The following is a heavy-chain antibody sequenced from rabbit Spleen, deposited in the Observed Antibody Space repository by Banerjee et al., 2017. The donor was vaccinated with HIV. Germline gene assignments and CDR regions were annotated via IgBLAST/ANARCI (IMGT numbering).Heavy chain of an antibody. J-gene: IGHJ4*01. CDR2: IYTNDGNT. Sequence: QEQLEESGGGLVKPEGSLTLTCKASGFSFSDRDVMCWVRQAPGKGLEWIGCIYTNDGNTYYASWAKGRFTISKTSSTTVTLQMTSLTAADTATYFCARETSSGWGVVSYYFNLWGQGTLVTVS. CDR3: ARETSSGWGVVSYYFNL. CDR1: GFSFSDRDV. D-gene: IGHD4-1*01. V-gene: IGHV1S45*01.